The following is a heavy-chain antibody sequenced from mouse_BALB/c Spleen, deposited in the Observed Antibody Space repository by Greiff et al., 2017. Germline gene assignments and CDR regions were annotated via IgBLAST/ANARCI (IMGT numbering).Heavy chain of an antibody. J-gene: IGHJ3*01. CDR3: ARYGYDYEETFAY. CDR2: ISYSGST. CDR1: GYSITSDYA. V-gene: IGHV3-2*02. Sequence: EVQLQESGPGLVKPSQSLSLTCTVTGYSITSDYAWNWIRQFPGNKLEWMGYISYSGSTSYNPSLKSRISITRDTSKNQFFLQLNSVTTEDTATYYCARYGYDYEETFAYWGQGTLVTVSA. D-gene: IGHD2-4*01.